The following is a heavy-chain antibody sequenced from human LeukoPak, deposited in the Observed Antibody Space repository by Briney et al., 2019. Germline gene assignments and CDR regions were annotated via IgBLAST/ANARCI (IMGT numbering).Heavy chain of an antibody. CDR2: IRYDGSNK. CDR1: GFTFSSYG. CDR3: AKAAARYYYYMDV. J-gene: IGHJ6*03. D-gene: IGHD6-6*01. V-gene: IGHV3-30*02. Sequence: GGSLRLSCVASGFTFSSYGIHWVRQAPGKGLEWVAFIRYDGSNKYYADSVKGRFTISRDNSKNTLYLQMNSLRAEDTAVYYCAKAAARYYYYMDVWGKGTTVTISS.